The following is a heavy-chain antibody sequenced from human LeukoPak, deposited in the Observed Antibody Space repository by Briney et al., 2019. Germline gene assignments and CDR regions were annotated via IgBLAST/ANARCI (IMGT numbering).Heavy chain of an antibody. J-gene: IGHJ4*02. CDR3: AKDQHGCDKPIDY. CDR2: ISGSGIST. CDR1: GFTFNIFA. V-gene: IGHV3-23*01. Sequence: GGSLRLSCAASGFTFNIFAMNWVRQASGRGLEWVSTISGSGISTYYADSVKGRFTISRDNSKNTLYLQINSLRDEDTAVYFCAKDQHGCDKPIDYWGQGTLVTVSS. D-gene: IGHD5-12*01.